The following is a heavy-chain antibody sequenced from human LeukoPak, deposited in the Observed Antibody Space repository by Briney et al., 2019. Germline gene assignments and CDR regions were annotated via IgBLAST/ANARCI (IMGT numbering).Heavy chain of an antibody. J-gene: IGHJ4*02. D-gene: IGHD3-10*01. Sequence: GGSLRLSCAASGFTFSSYAMSWVRQAPGKGLAWVSTVSASGDSTSYADSVKGRFTISRDNSKNALYLQVNSLRGDDAALYYCAKSHYYGSGSIDYWGQGTLVTVSS. CDR2: VSASGDST. V-gene: IGHV3-23*01. CDR3: AKSHYYGSGSIDY. CDR1: GFTFSSYA.